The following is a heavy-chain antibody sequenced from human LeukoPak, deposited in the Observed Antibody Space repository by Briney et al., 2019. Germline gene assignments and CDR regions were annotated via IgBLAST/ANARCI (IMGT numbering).Heavy chain of an antibody. D-gene: IGHD3-10*01. J-gene: IGHJ4*02. V-gene: IGHV4-59*01. CDR2: IYYSGST. CDR1: GGSISSYH. Sequence: PSETLSLTCTVSGGSISSYHWSWIRQPPGKGLECIGYIYYSGSTNYNPSLKSRVTISVDTSKNQFSLKLSSVTAADTAVYYCARVGGGSGSYYNPFDYWGQGTLVTVSS. CDR3: ARVGGGSGSYYNPFDY.